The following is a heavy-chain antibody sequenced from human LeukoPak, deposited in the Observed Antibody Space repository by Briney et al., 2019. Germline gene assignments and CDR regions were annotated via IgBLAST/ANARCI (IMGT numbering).Heavy chain of an antibody. J-gene: IGHJ4*02. CDR3: ARDSQLPDIDY. Sequence: SSQTLSLTCTVSGVSISSGDYYWSWIRQPPGNGLEWIGYIYYSGSTYYNPSLKSRVTISVDTSKSQASLKLSSVTAADTAVYYCARDSQLPDIDYWGQGTLVTVSS. CDR1: GVSISSGDYY. D-gene: IGHD2-2*01. CDR2: IYYSGST. V-gene: IGHV4-30-4*08.